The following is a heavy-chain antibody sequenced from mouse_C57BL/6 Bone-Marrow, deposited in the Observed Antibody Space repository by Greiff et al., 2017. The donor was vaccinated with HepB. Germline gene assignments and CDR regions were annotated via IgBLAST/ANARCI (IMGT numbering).Heavy chain of an antibody. CDR2: ISSGSSTT. CDR1: GFTFSDYG. D-gene: IGHD1-1*01. J-gene: IGHJ3*01. V-gene: IGHV5-17*01. Sequence: EVQRVESGGGLVKPGGSLKLSCAASGFTFSDYGMHWVRQAPEKGLEWVAYISSGSSTTYYADTVKGRFTISRDNAKNTLFLQMTSLRSEDTAMYYCARQDYGSSYWFAYWGQGTLVTVSA. CDR3: ARQDYGSSYWFAY.